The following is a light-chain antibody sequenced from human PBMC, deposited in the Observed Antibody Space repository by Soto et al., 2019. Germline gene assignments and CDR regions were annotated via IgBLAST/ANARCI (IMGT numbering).Light chain of an antibody. CDR3: QQANSFPT. V-gene: IGKV1-39*01. Sequence: DIQMTQSPSSLSASVGDRVTITCRASQSISSYLNWYQQKPGKAPKLLIYAASSLLSGVPSRFTGSGPGTDFTLTISSLQPEDFATYYCQQANSFPTFGQGTRLEIK. CDR1: QSISSY. CDR2: AAS. J-gene: IGKJ5*01.